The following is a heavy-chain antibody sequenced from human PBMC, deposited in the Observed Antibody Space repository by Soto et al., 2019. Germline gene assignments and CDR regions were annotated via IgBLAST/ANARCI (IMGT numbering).Heavy chain of an antibody. Sequence: SETLSLTCAVYGGSFSGYYWSWIRKPPGKGREWIGEINHSGSTNYNPSLKSRVTISVDTSKNQFSLKLRYVTAADTAVYYCARGRLRFLEWTYYYYGMDVWGQGTTVTFSS. CDR3: ARGRLRFLEWTYYYYGMDV. CDR1: GGSFSGYY. D-gene: IGHD3-3*01. CDR2: INHSGST. V-gene: IGHV4-34*01. J-gene: IGHJ6*02.